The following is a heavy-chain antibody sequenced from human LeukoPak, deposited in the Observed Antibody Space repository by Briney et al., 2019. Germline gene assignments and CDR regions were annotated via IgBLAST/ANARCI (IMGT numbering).Heavy chain of an antibody. CDR2: ISSSGSTI. Sequence: GGSLRLSCAASGFTFSSYEMNWVRQAPVKGLEWVSYISSSGSTIYYADSVKGRFTISRDNAKNSLYLQMNSLGAEDTAVYYCARDQPYYYGSGSSIDYWGQGTLVTVSS. V-gene: IGHV3-48*03. CDR1: GFTFSSYE. D-gene: IGHD3-10*01. CDR3: ARDQPYYYGSGSSIDY. J-gene: IGHJ4*02.